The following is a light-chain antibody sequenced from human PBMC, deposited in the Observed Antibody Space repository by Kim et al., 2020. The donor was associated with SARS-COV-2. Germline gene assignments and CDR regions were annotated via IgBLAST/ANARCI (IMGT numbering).Light chain of an antibody. CDR2: NTN. CDR1: SGAVSTSSS. CDR3: VLYMGSGIYV. V-gene: IGLV8-61*01. J-gene: IGLJ1*01. Sequence: GGTVPLTCGLSSGAVSTSSSPSWYQQRPGQAPRTLIYNTNTRSSGVPDRFSGFILGNKAALTITGAQADDDSDYYCVLYMGSGIYVFGTGTKVTVL.